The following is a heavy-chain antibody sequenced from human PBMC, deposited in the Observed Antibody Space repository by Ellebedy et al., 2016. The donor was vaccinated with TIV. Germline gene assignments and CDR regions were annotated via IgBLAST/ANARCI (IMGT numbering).Heavy chain of an antibody. CDR2: ISGYNGKT. CDR3: ARDLIPMVTRNPMDV. V-gene: IGHV1-18*04. J-gene: IGHJ6*02. D-gene: IGHD3-10*01. Sequence: AASVKVSCKASGYTFSTYGINWVRQAPGQGLEWMGWISGYNGKTNYAEKLQGRVTMTTDTSSNTAYMELRSLTSDDTAVYYCARDLIPMVTRNPMDVWGQGTTVTVSS. CDR1: GYTFSTYG.